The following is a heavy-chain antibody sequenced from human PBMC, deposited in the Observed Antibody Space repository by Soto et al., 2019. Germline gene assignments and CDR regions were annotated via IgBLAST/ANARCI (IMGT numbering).Heavy chain of an antibody. CDR1: GFTFDDYA. CDR2: INWNSGSI. J-gene: IGHJ1*01. CDR3: VKDESINWYSGHFRH. D-gene: IGHD6-13*01. V-gene: IGHV3-9*01. Sequence: RGGSLRLSCAASGFTFDDYAMHWVRQVPGKGLEWVSGINWNSGSIGYGDSVKGRFAISRDNAKNSLHLQMHSLSAEDTAFYYCVKDESINWYSGHFRHWGQGTLVTVSS.